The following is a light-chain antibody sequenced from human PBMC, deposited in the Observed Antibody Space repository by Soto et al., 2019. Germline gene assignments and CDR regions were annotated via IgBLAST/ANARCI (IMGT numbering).Light chain of an antibody. V-gene: IGLV2-14*01. CDR2: DVS. J-gene: IGLJ1*01. CDR3: SSYTSSSTDV. CDR1: SSDVGFSNY. Sequence: QSALTQPASVSGSPGQSITISCTGTSSDVGFSNYVFWYQQHPGKAPKLIISDVSNRPSGVSNLFSGSKSGNTASLTISGLQADDEADYYCSSYTSSSTDVFGTGTKLTVL.